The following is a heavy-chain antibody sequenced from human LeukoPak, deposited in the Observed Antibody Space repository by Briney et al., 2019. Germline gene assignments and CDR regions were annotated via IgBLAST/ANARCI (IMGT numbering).Heavy chain of an antibody. J-gene: IGHJ3*02. CDR1: GGSISSYY. V-gene: IGHV4-59*01. CDR2: IYYSGST. CDR3: AKGYGSGSWGAFDI. Sequence: SETLSLTCTVSGGSISSYYWSWIRQPPGKGLEWIGYIYYSGSTNYNPSLKSRVTISVDTSKNQFSLKLSSVTAADTAVYYCAKGYGSGSWGAFDIWGQGTMVTVSS. D-gene: IGHD3-10*01.